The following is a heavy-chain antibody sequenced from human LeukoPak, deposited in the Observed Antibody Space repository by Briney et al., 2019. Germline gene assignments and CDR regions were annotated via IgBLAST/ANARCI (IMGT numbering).Heavy chain of an antibody. CDR3: AKGLVDIVATIDS. D-gene: IGHD5-12*01. V-gene: IGHV3-30*02. CDR1: GFTFSTFG. Sequence: GGSLRLSCAASGFAASGFTFSTFGMHWVRQAPGKGLEWVAFIRYDGSNKYYADSVKGRFTISRDNSKNTLYLLMNRLRVEDTAIYYCAKGLVDIVATIDSWGQGTLVTVSS. CDR2: IRYDGSNK. J-gene: IGHJ4*02.